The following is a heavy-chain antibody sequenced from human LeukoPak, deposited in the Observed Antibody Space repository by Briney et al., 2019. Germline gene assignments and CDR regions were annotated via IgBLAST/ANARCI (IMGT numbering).Heavy chain of an antibody. CDR1: GYTFTSYY. V-gene: IGHV1-46*01. J-gene: IGHJ5*02. CDR3: ARVPIAAPLGP. Sequence: ASVKVSCKASGYTFTSYYMHWVRQAPGQGLEWMGIINPSGGSTSYAQKFQGRVTMTRDTSISTAYMELSRLRSDDTAVYYCARVPIAAPLGPWGQGTLVTVSS. CDR2: INPSGGST. D-gene: IGHD6-13*01.